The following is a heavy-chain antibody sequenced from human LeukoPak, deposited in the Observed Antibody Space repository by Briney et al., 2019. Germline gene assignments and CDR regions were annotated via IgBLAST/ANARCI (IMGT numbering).Heavy chain of an antibody. V-gene: IGHV3-23*01. J-gene: IGHJ4*02. Sequence: PRGSLRLSCAASGFTFSSYAMSWVRQAPGKGLEWVSAISGSGGSTYYADSVKGRFTISRDNSKNTLYLQMNSLRAEDTAVYYCAKDYSSGYSFYFDYWGQGTLVTVSS. D-gene: IGHD3-22*01. CDR2: ISGSGGST. CDR3: AKDYSSGYSFYFDY. CDR1: GFTFSSYA.